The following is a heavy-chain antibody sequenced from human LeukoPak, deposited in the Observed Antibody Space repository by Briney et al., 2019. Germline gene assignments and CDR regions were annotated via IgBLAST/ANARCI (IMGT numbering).Heavy chain of an antibody. CDR3: ARGRAKWASDAFDI. Sequence: ASVKVSCKASGFTFTDYYIHWVRQAPGQGLQGMGWINPSSGGTNYAQKFQGRVTMTRDSSISTPYMELSRLTSADTAVYYCARGRAKWASDAFDIWGQGTMVTVSS. CDR2: INPSSGGT. D-gene: IGHD1-26*01. J-gene: IGHJ3*02. CDR1: GFTFTDYY. V-gene: IGHV1-2*02.